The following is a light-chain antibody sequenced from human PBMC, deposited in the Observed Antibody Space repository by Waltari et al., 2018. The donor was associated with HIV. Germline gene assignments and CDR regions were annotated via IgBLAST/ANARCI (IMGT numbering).Light chain of an antibody. V-gene: IGKV3-15*01. Sequence: ETVMTQSPATLSVSPGERVILSCRASQSVRGDLVWVLHKPGQSPRLLIFGTTTRATGIPARFTGSGYGTEFTLTISSLQSEDFGVYYCQQYNHWPLTFGGGTKVEIK. J-gene: IGKJ4*01. CDR3: QQYNHWPLT. CDR2: GTT. CDR1: QSVRGD.